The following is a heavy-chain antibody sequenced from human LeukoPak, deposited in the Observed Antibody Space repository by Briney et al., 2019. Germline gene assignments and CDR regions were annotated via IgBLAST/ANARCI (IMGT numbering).Heavy chain of an antibody. CDR2: IYYSGST. J-gene: IGHJ3*02. CDR3: AREIGQRFGAFDI. CDR1: GGSVISSGYY. V-gene: IGHV4-39*02. D-gene: IGHD3-10*01. Sequence: SETLSLTCTVSGGSVISSGYYWAWIRQPPGKGLEWIGNIYYSGSTYYNPSLKSRVTISVDTSKNQFSLKLSSVTATDTAVYYCAREIGQRFGAFDIWGQGTMVTVSS.